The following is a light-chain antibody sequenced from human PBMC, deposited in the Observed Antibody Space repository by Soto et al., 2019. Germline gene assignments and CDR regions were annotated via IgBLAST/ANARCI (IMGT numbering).Light chain of an antibody. V-gene: IGLV2-14*03. Sequence: QSALTQPASVSGSPGQSITISCTGTSSDIGHYDYVSWYQQHPGKAPKLMIYHVTYRPSGGSNRYSGSKSGNSASLTISGLQADDEADYYCCSLTTSHTYVFGSGNKLTVL. CDR2: HVT. CDR1: SSDIGHYDY. J-gene: IGLJ1*01. CDR3: CSLTTSHTYV.